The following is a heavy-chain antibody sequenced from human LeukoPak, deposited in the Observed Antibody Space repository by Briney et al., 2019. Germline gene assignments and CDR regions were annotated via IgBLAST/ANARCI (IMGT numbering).Heavy chain of an antibody. CDR1: GYTFTEYY. CDR2: INPNSGGA. CDR3: ARGQSLNDY. V-gene: IGHV1-2*02. J-gene: IGHJ4*02. Sequence: EASVKVSCKASGYTFTEYYMHWVRQAPGLGLEWMGWINPNSGGANYAENFQGRVTMTRDTSISTAYMELSSLRYDDTALYYCARGQSLNDYWGQGTLVTVSS.